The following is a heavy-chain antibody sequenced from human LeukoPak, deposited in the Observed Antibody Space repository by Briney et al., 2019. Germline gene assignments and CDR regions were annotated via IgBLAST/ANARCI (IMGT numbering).Heavy chain of an antibody. D-gene: IGHD3-16*01. CDR2: INHVGSA. J-gene: IGHJ5*01. Sequence: NPSETLSLTCAVYGESFSEYYWMWIRQPAGKGLEWIGEINHVGSANYNPSLKSRVAISVDTSKNQFFLKLNSVTAADTAVYYCARGPPPGATAYGVVDSWGQGTLVTVSS. V-gene: IGHV4-34*01. CDR3: ARGPPPGATAYGVVDS. CDR1: GESFSEYY.